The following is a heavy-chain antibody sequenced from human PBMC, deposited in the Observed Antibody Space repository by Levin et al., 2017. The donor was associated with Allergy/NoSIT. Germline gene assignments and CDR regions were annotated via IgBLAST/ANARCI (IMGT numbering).Heavy chain of an antibody. CDR2: ISGSGADT. V-gene: IGHV3-23*01. J-gene: IGHJ4*02. D-gene: IGHD1-1*01. CDR3: AKDRSLERRGIFDY. CDR1: GFTFGSYA. Sequence: ETLSLTCAASGFTFGSYAMSWVRQAPGKGLEWVSAISGSGADTYYADSVKGRFTISRDNSKNTLYLQMNSLRAEDTAVYFCAKDRSLERRGIFDYWGQGTLVTVSS.